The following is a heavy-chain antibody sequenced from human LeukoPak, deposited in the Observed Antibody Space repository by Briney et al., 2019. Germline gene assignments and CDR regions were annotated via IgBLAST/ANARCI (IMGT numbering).Heavy chain of an antibody. J-gene: IGHJ4*02. V-gene: IGHV3-66*01. CDR3: AGEYPWSGGSCYG. CDR2: IYTGGST. CDR1: GFTFSTNY. Sequence: GGSLRLSCAASGFTFSTNYMNWVRQAPGKGLEWVSVIYTGGSTYYPDSLKDRFTISSGNSNNTPYLQQNNLRAGDTAVDYYAGEYPWSGGSCYGWGQGTLVTVSS. D-gene: IGHD2-15*01.